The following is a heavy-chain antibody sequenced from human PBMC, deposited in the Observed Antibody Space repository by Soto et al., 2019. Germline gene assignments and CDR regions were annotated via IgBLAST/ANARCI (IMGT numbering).Heavy chain of an antibody. Sequence: EVQVVESGGGMVQPGGSPRLSCAASGFTFSSYEMNWVRQAPGKGLEWVSYISGSGTTVSYADSVKGRFTISRDNAKNSVFLQMNSLRVEDTAVYYCARESGSGAFDYLGQGTLVTVSS. CDR2: ISGSGTTV. CDR3: ARESGSGAFDY. V-gene: IGHV3-48*03. J-gene: IGHJ4*02. CDR1: GFTFSSYE. D-gene: IGHD6-19*01.